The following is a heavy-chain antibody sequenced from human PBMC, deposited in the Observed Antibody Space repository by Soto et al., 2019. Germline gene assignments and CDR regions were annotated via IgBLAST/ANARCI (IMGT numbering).Heavy chain of an antibody. V-gene: IGHV4-39*01. CDR2: IYYSGST. J-gene: IGHJ6*02. D-gene: IGHD1-26*01. CDR1: DGSISSSSYY. CDR3: ARGWELLDYYYGMDV. Sequence: SETLSLTCTVSDGSISSSSYYCGWIRQPPGKGLEWIGSIYYSGSTYYNPSLKSRVTISVDTSKNQFSLKLSSVTAADTAVYYCARGWELLDYYYGMDVWGQGTTVTVSS.